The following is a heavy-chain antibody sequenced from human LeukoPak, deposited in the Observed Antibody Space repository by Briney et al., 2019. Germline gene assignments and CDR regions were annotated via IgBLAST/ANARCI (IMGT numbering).Heavy chain of an antibody. CDR2: ISGSGGST. D-gene: IGHD3-22*01. V-gene: IGHV3-23*01. J-gene: IGHJ4*02. CDR1: GFTFSNYD. CDR3: AKELDSSGYFDY. Sequence: GGSLRLSCAASGFTFSNYDMSWVRQAPGKGLEWVSGISGSGGSTYHAYSVKGRFTISRDNSKNPLYLQMNSLRAEDTAVYYCAKELDSSGYFDYWGQGAPVTVSS.